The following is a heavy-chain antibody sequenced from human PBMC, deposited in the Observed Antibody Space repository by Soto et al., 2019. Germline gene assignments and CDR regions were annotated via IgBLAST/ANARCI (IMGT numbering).Heavy chain of an antibody. CDR3: ARYSSSLNWFDP. J-gene: IGHJ5*02. Sequence: PSETLSLTCTVSGGSISSGGYYWSWIRQHPGKGLEWIGYIYYSGSTYYNPSLKSRVTISVDTSKNQFSLKLSSVTAADTAVYYCARYSSSLNWFDPWGQGTLVTVSS. CDR1: GGSISSGGYY. V-gene: IGHV4-31*03. CDR2: IYYSGST. D-gene: IGHD6-6*01.